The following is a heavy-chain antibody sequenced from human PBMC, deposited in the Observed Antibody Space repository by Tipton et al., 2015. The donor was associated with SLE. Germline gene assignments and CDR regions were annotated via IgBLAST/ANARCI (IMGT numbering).Heavy chain of an antibody. J-gene: IGHJ5*02. V-gene: IGHV4-39*01. CDR2: IYYSGST. CDR3: ARLREWFDP. CDR1: GGSISSSSYY. D-gene: IGHD1-26*01. Sequence: TLSHTCTVSGGSISSSSYYWGWIRQPPGKGLEWIGSIYYSGSTYYNPSLKSRVTISVDTSKNQFSLKLSSVTAADTVVYYCARLREWFDPWGQGTLVTVSS.